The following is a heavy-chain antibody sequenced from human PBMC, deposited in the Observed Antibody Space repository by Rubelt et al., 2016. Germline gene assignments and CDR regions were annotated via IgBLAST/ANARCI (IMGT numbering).Heavy chain of an antibody. J-gene: IGHJ6*02. Sequence: ADSVKGRFTISRDNAKNSLYLQMNSLRAEDTAVYYCARADRGGYFDWPYYYYYGMDVWGQGTTVTVSS. CDR3: ARADRGGYFDWPYYYYYGMDV. D-gene: IGHD3-9*01. V-gene: IGHV3-11*06.